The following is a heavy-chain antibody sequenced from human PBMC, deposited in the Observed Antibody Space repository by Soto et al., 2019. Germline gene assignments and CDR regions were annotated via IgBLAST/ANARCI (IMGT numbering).Heavy chain of an antibody. J-gene: IGHJ3*02. CDR2: MSPNGGHT. V-gene: IGHV1-8*01. CDR3: GRVQGKLDGGFEI. Sequence: ASLKGSCKASGCTFTSYDINWVRQATGQGLEWMGWMSPNGGHTGYAQNFQGRVTMTRDYSISTAYMELRSPRSEDTAVYYCGRVQGKLDGGFEIWGQGTMVTVS. CDR1: GCTFTSYD. D-gene: IGHD2-15*01.